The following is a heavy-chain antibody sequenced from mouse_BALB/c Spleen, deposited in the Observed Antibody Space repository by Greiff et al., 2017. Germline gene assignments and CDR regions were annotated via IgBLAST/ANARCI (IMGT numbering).Heavy chain of an antibody. V-gene: IGHV7-3*02. Sequence: EVKLQESGGGLVQPGGSLRLSCATSGFTFTDYYMSWVRQPPGKALEWLGFIRNKANGYTTEYSASVKGRFTISSDNSQSILYLQMNTLRAEDSATYYCARVPLITTTGYAMDYWGQGTSVTVSS. CDR3: ARVPLITTTGYAMDY. J-gene: IGHJ4*01. CDR2: IRNKANGYTT. CDR1: GFTFTDYY. D-gene: IGHD2-4*01.